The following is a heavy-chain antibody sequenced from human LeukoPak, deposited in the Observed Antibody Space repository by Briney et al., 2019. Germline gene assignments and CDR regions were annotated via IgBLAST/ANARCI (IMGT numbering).Heavy chain of an antibody. J-gene: IGHJ4*02. Sequence: ASVKVSCKASGYSFIGYYMHWVRQAPGQGLEWMGWINPNSGGTNYAQKFQGRVTMTRDTSISTAYMELSRLRSDDTAMYYCARGTLYSGWSYYFDYWGQGSQVTVSS. CDR2: INPNSGGT. D-gene: IGHD6-19*01. CDR3: ARGTLYSGWSYYFDY. CDR1: GYSFIGYY. V-gene: IGHV1-2*02.